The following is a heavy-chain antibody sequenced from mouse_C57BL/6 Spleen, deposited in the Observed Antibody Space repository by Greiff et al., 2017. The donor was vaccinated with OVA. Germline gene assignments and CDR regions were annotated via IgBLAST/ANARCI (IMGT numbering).Heavy chain of an antibody. Sequence: QVQLQQPGAELVKPGASVKLSCKASGYTFTSYWMQGVKQRPGQGLEWIGEIDPSDSFTNYNQKFKGKAPLTVATSSSTAYMQLSSLTSEDSAVYYCARPYYDYDGWFAYWGQGTLVTVSA. D-gene: IGHD2-4*01. V-gene: IGHV1-50*01. CDR2: IDPSDSFT. J-gene: IGHJ3*01. CDR1: GYTFTSYW. CDR3: ARPYYDYDGWFAY.